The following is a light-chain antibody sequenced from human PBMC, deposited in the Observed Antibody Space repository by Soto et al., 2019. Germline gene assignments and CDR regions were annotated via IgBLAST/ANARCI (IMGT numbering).Light chain of an antibody. CDR3: QVYGPSPPIT. CDR2: GTF. J-gene: IGKJ5*01. CDR1: QSVSNNY. V-gene: IGKV3-20*01. Sequence: EIVLTQSPGTLSLSPGERATLSCRASQSVSNNYLAWYQQKPGQTPRLLISGTFSRATGIPDRFSGSGSGTDFTLTISRLEPEDFAVYYCQVYGPSPPITFGQGTRLEIK.